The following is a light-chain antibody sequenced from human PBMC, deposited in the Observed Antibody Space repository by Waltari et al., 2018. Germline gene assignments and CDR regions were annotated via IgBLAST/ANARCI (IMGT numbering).Light chain of an antibody. V-gene: IGKV1-5*01. CDR3: QQYNSYSPYT. Sequence: DIQMTQSPSTLSASVGDRVTITCRARQSISSWLAWYQQKPGKAPKLLIYDASSLESGVPSRVSGSGSGTEFTLTISSLQPDDFATYYCQQYNSYSPYTFGQGTKLEIK. J-gene: IGKJ2*01. CDR1: QSISSW. CDR2: DAS.